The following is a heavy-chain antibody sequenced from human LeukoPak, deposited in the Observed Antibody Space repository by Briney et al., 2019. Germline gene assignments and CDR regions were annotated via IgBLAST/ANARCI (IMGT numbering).Heavy chain of an antibody. J-gene: IGHJ6*02. CDR2: MNLNSGNT. CDR1: GYTFTSYD. V-gene: IGHV1-8*01. D-gene: IGHD5-18*01. CDR3: ARASTRIQLWSPYYGMDV. Sequence: GASVKVSCKASGYTFTSYDINWVRQATGQGLEWMGWMNLNSGNTYYAQKLQGRVTTTRNTSISTAYMELSSLRSEDTAVYYCARASTRIQLWSPYYGMDVWGQGTTVTVSS.